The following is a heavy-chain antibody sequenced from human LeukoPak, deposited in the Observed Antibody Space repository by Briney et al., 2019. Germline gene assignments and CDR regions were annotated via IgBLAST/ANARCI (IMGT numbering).Heavy chain of an antibody. D-gene: IGHD2-21*02. CDR1: GFTFSDYY. V-gene: IGHV3-11*01. Sequence: GGSLRLSCAASGFTFSDYYMSWIRQAPGKGLEWGSYISSSGSTIYYADSVKGRFTISRDNAKNSLYLQMNSLRAEDTAVYYCAREYCGGDCYSDPHYFDYWGQGTLVTVSS. J-gene: IGHJ4*02. CDR2: ISSSGSTI. CDR3: AREYCGGDCYSDPHYFDY.